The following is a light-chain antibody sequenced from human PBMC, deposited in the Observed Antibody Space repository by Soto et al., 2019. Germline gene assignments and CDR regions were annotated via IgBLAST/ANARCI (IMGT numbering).Light chain of an antibody. CDR1: QSVSSN. CDR3: QQYHNLWT. V-gene: IGKV3-15*01. Sequence: EIVMTQSPATLSVSPGERATLSCRASQSVSSNLAWYQQKPGQAPRLLIYGASTRATGIPARFSGSGSGTEFTRTISSLQSEDFAVYYCQQYHNLWTFGQGTKVEIK. CDR2: GAS. J-gene: IGKJ1*01.